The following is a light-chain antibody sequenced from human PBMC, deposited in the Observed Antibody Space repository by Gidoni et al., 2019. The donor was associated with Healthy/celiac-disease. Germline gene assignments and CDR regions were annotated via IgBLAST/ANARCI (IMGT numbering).Light chain of an antibody. CDR3: QQYNSSYT. J-gene: IGKJ2*01. Sequence: DIQMTQSPSTLSASVGDRVTITCRASQSISSWLAWYQQKPGKAPKLLIYDASSLESGVPSRFSGSGSGTEFTLTISSLQPDDFATYYSQQYNSSYTFGQGTKLEIK. CDR2: DAS. CDR1: QSISSW. V-gene: IGKV1-5*01.